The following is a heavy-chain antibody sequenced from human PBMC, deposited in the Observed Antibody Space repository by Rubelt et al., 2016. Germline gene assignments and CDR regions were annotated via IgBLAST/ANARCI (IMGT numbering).Heavy chain of an antibody. CDR1: GYTFTGYY. D-gene: IGHD3-10*01. Sequence: KVSCKASGYTFTGYYMHWVRQAPGQGLEWMGRINPNSGGTNYAQKFQGRVTMTRDTSISTSYMDLTGLQSDDTAVYYCASDRSAMVRDAFDIWGQGTMVTVSS. CDR3: ASDRSAMVRDAFDI. CDR2: INPNSGGT. J-gene: IGHJ3*02. V-gene: IGHV1-2*06.